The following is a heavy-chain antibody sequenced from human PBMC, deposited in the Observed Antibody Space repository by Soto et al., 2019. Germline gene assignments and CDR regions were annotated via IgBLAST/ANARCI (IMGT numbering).Heavy chain of an antibody. J-gene: IGHJ4*02. V-gene: IGHV2-70*01. D-gene: IGHD5-18*01. CDR1: GLSLSTTVMC. Sequence: SGHTLVNPTQTLTLTFTFSGLSLSTTVMCVSGIRQPPGKALEWLALIDWDDDKYYSTSLKTRLTISKDTSKNQVVLTMPNMDPVDTATYYCARMVGYGQGVFDYWGQGTLVTVSS. CDR3: ARMVGYGQGVFDY. CDR2: IDWDDDK.